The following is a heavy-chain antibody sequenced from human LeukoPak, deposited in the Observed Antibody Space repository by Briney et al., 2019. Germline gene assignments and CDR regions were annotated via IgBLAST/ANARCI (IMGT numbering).Heavy chain of an antibody. J-gene: IGHJ6*03. Sequence: GASVKVSCKASGYSFFVYGISWVRQAPVQGLEWMGWISTYNGNTNYAQKFQGRVTMTTDTSTSTASLELRSLKSDDTAVYYCARPIFGTHYYMDVWGKGTTVTVSS. CDR3: ARPIFGTHYYMDV. D-gene: IGHD3-3*01. CDR2: ISTYNGNT. CDR1: GYSFFVYG. V-gene: IGHV1-18*01.